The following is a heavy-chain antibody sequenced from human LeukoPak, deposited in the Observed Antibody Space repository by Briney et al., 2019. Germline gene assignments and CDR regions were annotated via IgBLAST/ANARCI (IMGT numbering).Heavy chain of an antibody. CDR2: MWYDGSNK. D-gene: IGHD1-26*01. V-gene: IGHV3-33*01. CDR1: GFTFSNYG. CDR3: ASSGSYRFDY. Sequence: PGGSLRLSCAASGFTFSNYGMHWVRQAPGKGLEWVAVMWYDGSNKYYTDSVKGRFTISRDNSKNTLYLQMNSLRAEDTAVYYCASSGSYRFDYWGQGTLVTVSS. J-gene: IGHJ4*02.